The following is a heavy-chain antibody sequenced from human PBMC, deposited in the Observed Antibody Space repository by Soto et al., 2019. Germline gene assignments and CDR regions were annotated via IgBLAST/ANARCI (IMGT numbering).Heavy chain of an antibody. CDR1: GDSISSYY. D-gene: IGHD6-13*01. V-gene: IGHV4-59*01. CDR2: IYYSGST. CDR3: ARDGLAAAGKGGPHVGYYYYGMDV. Sequence: SETLSLTCTVSGDSISSYYWSWIRQPPGKGLEWIGYIYYSGSTNYNPSLKSRVTISVDTSKNQFSLKLSSVTAADTAVYYCARDGLAAAGKGGPHVGYYYYGMDVWGQGTTVTVSS. J-gene: IGHJ6*02.